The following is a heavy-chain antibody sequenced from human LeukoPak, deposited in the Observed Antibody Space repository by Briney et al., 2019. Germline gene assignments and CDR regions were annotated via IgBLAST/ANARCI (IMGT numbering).Heavy chain of an antibody. V-gene: IGHV4-34*01. J-gene: IGHJ4*02. CDR3: ARMGQRFWGGRPRNYYFDY. CDR2: INHSGST. Sequence: PSETLSLTCAVYGGSFSGYYWSWIRQPPGKGLEWIGEINHSGSTNYNPSLKSRVTISVDTSKNQFSLKLSSVTATDPAVYYCARMGQRFWGGRPRNYYFDYWGQGTLVTVSS. CDR1: GGSFSGYY. D-gene: IGHD3-16*01.